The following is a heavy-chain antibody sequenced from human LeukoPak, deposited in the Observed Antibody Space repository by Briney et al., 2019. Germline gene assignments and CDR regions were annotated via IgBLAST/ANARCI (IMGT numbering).Heavy chain of an antibody. J-gene: IGHJ4*02. D-gene: IGHD3-22*01. CDR1: GFTFSSYA. V-gene: IGHV3-30-3*01. CDR3: TRAYYYDSSGSDY. CDR2: ISYDGSNK. Sequence: GGSLRLSCAASGFTFSSYAMHWVRQAPGKGLEWVAVISYDGSNKYYADSVKGRFTISRDNSKNTLYLQMNSLRAEDTAVYYCTRAYYYDSSGSDYWGQGTLVTVSS.